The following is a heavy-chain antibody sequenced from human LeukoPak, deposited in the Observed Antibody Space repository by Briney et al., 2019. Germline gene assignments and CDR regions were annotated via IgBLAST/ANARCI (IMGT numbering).Heavy chain of an antibody. D-gene: IGHD6-19*01. V-gene: IGHV1-69*06. CDR3: ARAVAGTFGYYYYYMDV. Sequence: SVKVSCKASGYTFTGYYMHWVRQAPGQGLEWVGGIIPIFGTANYAQKFQGRVTITADKSTSTAYMELSSLRSEDTAVYYCARAVAGTFGYYYYYMDVWGKGTTVTVSS. J-gene: IGHJ6*03. CDR1: GYTFTGYY. CDR2: IIPIFGTA.